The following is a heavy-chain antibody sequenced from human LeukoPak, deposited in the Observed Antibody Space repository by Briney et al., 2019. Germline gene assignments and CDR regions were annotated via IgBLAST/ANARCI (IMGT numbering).Heavy chain of an antibody. CDR1: VYTFTRYY. CDR2: ISANNGNT. J-gene: IGHJ6*01. V-gene: IGHV1-18*01. CDR3: ARVMDKNTQDSYYYGMDV. Sequence: ASVKVPCKASVYTFTRYYMSWVRQAPGQGLEGMGWISANNGNTNYAQKLQGRVTMTKDTSKNTAHIELETQRSDDSGVYCCARVMDKNTQDSYYYGMDVWGQGSKVTLSS.